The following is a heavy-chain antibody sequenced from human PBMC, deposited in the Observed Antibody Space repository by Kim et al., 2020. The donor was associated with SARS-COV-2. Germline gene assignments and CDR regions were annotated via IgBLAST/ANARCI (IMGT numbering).Heavy chain of an antibody. Sequence: SETLSLTCTVSGGSISSGDYYWSWIRQPPGKGLEWIGYIYYSGSTYYNPSLKSRVTISVDTSKNQFSLKLSSVTAADTAVYYCARENSDIVVVPAAPEVLLGWFDPWGQGTLVTVSS. J-gene: IGHJ5*02. CDR2: IYYSGST. CDR3: ARENSDIVVVPAAPEVLLGWFDP. V-gene: IGHV4-30-4*01. CDR1: GGSISSGDYY. D-gene: IGHD2-2*01.